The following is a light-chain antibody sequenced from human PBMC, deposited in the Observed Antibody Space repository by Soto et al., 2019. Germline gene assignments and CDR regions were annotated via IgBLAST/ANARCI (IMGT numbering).Light chain of an antibody. J-gene: IGLJ2*01. CDR2: QDS. V-gene: IGLV3-1*01. Sequence: SYELTQPPSVSVSPGQTASITCSGDKLGDKYACWYQQKPGQPPVLVIYQDSKRPSGIPERFSGSNSGNTATLTISGTQAMDEADYYCQAWDSSTVVLGGGTKLTVL. CDR3: QAWDSSTVV. CDR1: KLGDKY.